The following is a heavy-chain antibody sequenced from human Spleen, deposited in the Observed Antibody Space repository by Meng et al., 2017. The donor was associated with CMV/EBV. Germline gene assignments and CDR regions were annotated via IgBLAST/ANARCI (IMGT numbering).Heavy chain of an antibody. D-gene: IGHD3-22*01. CDR1: GGTLSSYA. Sequence: ASVKVSCKATGGTLSSYAISWVRQAPGQGLEWMGWISAHTGKTKYAQKVQGRVTMTTDTSTRTAYLELRSLRSDDTAVYYCARDRHYDTSPPSDFDYWGQGTLVTVSS. CDR2: ISAHTGKT. J-gene: IGHJ4*02. V-gene: IGHV1-18*01. CDR3: ARDRHYDTSPPSDFDY.